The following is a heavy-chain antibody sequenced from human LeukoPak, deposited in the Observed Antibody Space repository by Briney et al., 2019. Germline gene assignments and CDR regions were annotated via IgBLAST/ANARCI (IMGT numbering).Heavy chain of an antibody. CDR2: IYKNAIT. D-gene: IGHD3-10*01. J-gene: IGHJ6*03. V-gene: IGHV3-53*01. CDR3: ARSLRVRGVPDYMDV. Sequence: GSLRLSCAASGFTFSRYSMNWVRQAPGKGLEWVSVIYKNAITYYADTVKGRFTISRDNSKNTLYLQMNSLRADDTAVYYCARSLRVRGVPDYMDVWGKGTTVTISS. CDR1: GFTFSRYS.